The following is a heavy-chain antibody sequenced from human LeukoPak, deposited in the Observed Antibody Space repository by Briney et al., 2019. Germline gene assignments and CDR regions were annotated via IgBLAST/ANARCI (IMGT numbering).Heavy chain of an antibody. D-gene: IGHD2-15*01. Sequence: SQTLSLTCAISGDSVSSNSTAWNWIRQSPSRGLEWLGRTYYRSKWYNDYAVSVKSRITINLDTSKNQFSLQLNSVTPEDTAVYFCARGDCSGGICYSDSAFDVWGQGTMVTVSS. J-gene: IGHJ3*01. CDR1: GDSVSSNSTA. V-gene: IGHV6-1*01. CDR2: TYYRSKWYN. CDR3: ARGDCSGGICYSDSAFDV.